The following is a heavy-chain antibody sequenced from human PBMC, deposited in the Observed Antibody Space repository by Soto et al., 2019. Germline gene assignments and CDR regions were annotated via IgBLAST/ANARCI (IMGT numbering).Heavy chain of an antibody. CDR3: ARDSRLCGSTGWKRENLFDI. V-gene: IGHV1-69*18. CDR2: IIPIFGTP. CDR1: GGNFNTYP. Sequence: QVQLEQSGAEVKRPGSSVKVSCKTSGGNFNTYPISWVRQAPGHRLEWMGKIIPIFGTPDYAQKFQGRVTINADEATTTVYMKLRSLKSDDSAVYYSARDSRLCGSTGWKRENLFDIWGQGTMVTVSS. D-gene: IGHD1-26*01. J-gene: IGHJ3*02.